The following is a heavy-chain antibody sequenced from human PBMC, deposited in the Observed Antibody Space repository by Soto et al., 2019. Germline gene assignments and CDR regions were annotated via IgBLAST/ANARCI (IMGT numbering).Heavy chain of an antibody. CDR1: GFTFSIYS. Sequence: PGGSLRLSCAASGFTFSIYSMNWVRQAPGKGLEWVSYIMPGSSHIFYADSVKGRFTISRDNAKNSLYLQMNSLRAEDTALYDCARDRWNDSGMDVWGQGTTVTVSS. V-gene: IGHV3-48*01. CDR2: IMPGSSHI. J-gene: IGHJ6*02. CDR3: ARDRWNDSGMDV. D-gene: IGHD1-1*01.